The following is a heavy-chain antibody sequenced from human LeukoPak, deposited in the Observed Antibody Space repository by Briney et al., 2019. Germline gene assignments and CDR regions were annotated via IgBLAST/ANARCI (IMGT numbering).Heavy chain of an antibody. CDR3: ARDLSDYDFWSGYYDDAFDI. J-gene: IGHJ3*02. CDR1: VGTFSSYT. V-gene: IGHV1-69*04. Sequence: SVKVSCKASVGTFSSYTISWVRQAPGQGLEWMGRIIPILGIANYAQKFQGRVTITADKSTSTAYMELSSLRSEDTAVYYCARDLSDYDFWSGYYDDAFDIWGQGTMVTVSS. CDR2: IIPILGIA. D-gene: IGHD3-3*01.